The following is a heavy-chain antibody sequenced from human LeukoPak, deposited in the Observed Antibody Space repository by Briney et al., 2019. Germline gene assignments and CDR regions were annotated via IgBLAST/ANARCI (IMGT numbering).Heavy chain of an antibody. D-gene: IGHD2-15*01. V-gene: IGHV4-30-4*01. CDR1: GGSISSGDYY. J-gene: IGHJ6*02. CDR3: ARGAVYCSGGSCYLGGMDV. CDR2: IYYSGST. Sequence: PSETLSLTCTVSGGSISSGDYYWSWIRQPPGKGLEWIGYIYYSGSTYYNPSLKSRVTISVDTSKNQFSLKLSSVTAADTAVYYCARGAVYCSGGSCYLGGMDVWGQGTTVTVPS.